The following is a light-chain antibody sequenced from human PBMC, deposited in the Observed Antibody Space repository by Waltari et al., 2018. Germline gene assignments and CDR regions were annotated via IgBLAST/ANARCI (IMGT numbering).Light chain of an antibody. J-gene: IGLJ2*01. V-gene: IGLV1-51*02. CDR2: END. CDR1: SSNIGHNY. CDR3: GTWDSSLRLGE. Sequence: QSVLTQPPSVSSAPGQKVTISCSGSSSNIGHNYVSWYQQFSGTAPKLLIYENDKRPSGIPDRCSGSKSGTSATLDITGLQTGDEADYYCGTWDSSLRLGEFGGGTRLTVL.